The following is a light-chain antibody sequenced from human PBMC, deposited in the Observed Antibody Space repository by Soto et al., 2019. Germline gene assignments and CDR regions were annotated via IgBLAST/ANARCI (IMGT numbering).Light chain of an antibody. Sequence: EIVLTQSPGTLSLSPGERATLSCRASQNIENNYLAWYQQKPGQAPRLLIDDASSRATGVPDRFSGSGSGTDFTLTISRLEPEVFAVYFCQQCSSSPLTFGGGTKLELK. CDR1: QNIENNY. CDR3: QQCSSSPLT. J-gene: IGKJ4*01. V-gene: IGKV3-20*01. CDR2: DAS.